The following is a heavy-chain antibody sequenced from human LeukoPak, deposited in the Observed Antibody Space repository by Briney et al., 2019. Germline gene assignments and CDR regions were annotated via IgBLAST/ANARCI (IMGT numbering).Heavy chain of an antibody. CDR2: IYYSGST. V-gene: IGHV4-59*01. Sequence: SETLSLTCTVSGGSISSYYWSWIRQPPGKGLEWIGYIYYSGSTNYNPSLKSRVTISVDTSKNQFSLKLSSVTAADTAVYYCARLDGRQQLVLFDYWGQGTLVTVSS. CDR1: GGSISSYY. CDR3: ARLDGRQQLVLFDY. J-gene: IGHJ4*02. D-gene: IGHD6-13*01.